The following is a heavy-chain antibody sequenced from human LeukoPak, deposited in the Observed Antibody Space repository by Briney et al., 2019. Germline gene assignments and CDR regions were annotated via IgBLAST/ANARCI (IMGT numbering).Heavy chain of an antibody. J-gene: IGHJ4*02. CDR3: ARERKTTVTAAY. Sequence: GGSLRLSCAASGFTFSSYAMSWVRQAPGKGLEWVSYISSSGSTIYYADSVKGRFTISRDNAKNSLYLQMNSLRAEDTAVYYCARERKTTVTAAYWGQGTLVTVSS. CDR1: GFTFSSYA. V-gene: IGHV3-48*04. CDR2: ISSSGSTI. D-gene: IGHD4-17*01.